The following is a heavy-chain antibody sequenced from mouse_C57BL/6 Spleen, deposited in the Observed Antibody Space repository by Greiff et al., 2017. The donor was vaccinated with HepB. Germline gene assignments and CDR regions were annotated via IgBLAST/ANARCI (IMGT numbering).Heavy chain of an antibody. CDR3: ARSRDYYGSDGYFDV. V-gene: IGHV1-82*01. CDR1: GYAFSSSW. J-gene: IGHJ1*03. CDR2: IYPGDGDT. Sequence: LQESGPELVKPGASVKISCKASGYAFSSSWMNWVKQRPGKGLEWIGRIYPGDGDTNYNGKFKGKATLTADKSSSTAYMQLSSLTSEDSAVYFCARSRDYYGSDGYFDVWGTGTTVTVSS. D-gene: IGHD1-1*01.